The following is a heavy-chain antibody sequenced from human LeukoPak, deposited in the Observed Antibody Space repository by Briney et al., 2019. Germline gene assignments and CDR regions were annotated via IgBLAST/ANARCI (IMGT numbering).Heavy chain of an antibody. V-gene: IGHV3-9*01. Sequence: GGSLRLSCAASGFTFDDYAMHWVRQAPGKGLERVSGISWNSGSIGYADSVKGRFTISRDNAKDSLYLQMNSLRAEDTALYYCAKASYYYDSSGPDYWGQGTLVTVSS. CDR1: GFTFDDYA. J-gene: IGHJ4*02. D-gene: IGHD3-22*01. CDR3: AKASYYYDSSGPDY. CDR2: ISWNSGSI.